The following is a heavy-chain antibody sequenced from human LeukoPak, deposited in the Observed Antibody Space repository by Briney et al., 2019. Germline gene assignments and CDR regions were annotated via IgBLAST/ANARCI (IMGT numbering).Heavy chain of an antibody. CDR3: AKGKIPVTGTPLFDY. J-gene: IGHJ4*02. CDR2: ITWNSAGI. D-gene: IGHD6-19*01. Sequence: GGSLRLSCAASGFTFSSYWMHWVRQAPGKGLEWVSSITWNSAGIDYADSVKGRFTISRDNAKNSLYLQMNSLRAEDMALYYCAKGKIPVTGTPLFDYWGQGTLVTVSS. CDR1: GFTFSSYW. V-gene: IGHV3-9*03.